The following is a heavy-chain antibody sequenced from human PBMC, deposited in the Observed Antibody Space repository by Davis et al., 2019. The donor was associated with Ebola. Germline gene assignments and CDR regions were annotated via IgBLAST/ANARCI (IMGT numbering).Heavy chain of an antibody. CDR3: ARDLAYNYYDSSGYYTGWFDP. J-gene: IGHJ5*02. Sequence: PGGSLRLSCAASGFTFSSYWMHWVRQAPGKGLVWVSRINSDGSNTSYADSVKGRFTISRDNAKNTLYLQMNSLRAEDTAVYYCARDLAYNYYDSSGYYTGWFDPWGQGTLVTDSS. CDR2: INSDGSNT. CDR1: GFTFSSYW. D-gene: IGHD3-22*01. V-gene: IGHV3-74*01.